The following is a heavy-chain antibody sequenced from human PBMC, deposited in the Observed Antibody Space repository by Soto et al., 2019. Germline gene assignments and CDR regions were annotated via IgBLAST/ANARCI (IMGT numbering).Heavy chain of an antibody. J-gene: IGHJ4*02. V-gene: IGHV4-34*01. D-gene: IGHD6-19*01. CDR2: INHSGST. CDR3: ARGLITGSHYSGGWYYFDS. Sequence: SETLSLTCAVYGGSFSGYYWSWIRQPPGKGLEWIGEINHSGSTNYNPSLKSRVTISVDTSKNQFSLELSSVTAADTAVYYCARGLITGSHYSGGWYYFDSWGQGTQVTVSS. CDR1: GGSFSGYY.